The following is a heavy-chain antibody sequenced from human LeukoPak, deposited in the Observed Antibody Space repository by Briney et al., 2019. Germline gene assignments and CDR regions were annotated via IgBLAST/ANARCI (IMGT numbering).Heavy chain of an antibody. CDR2: INRDGRST. D-gene: IGHD3-10*01. CDR3: ATLKKVAFGMNY. J-gene: IGHJ4*02. V-gene: IGHV3-74*01. Sequence: GGTLRLSCAASGFTFSRYWMHWVRDAPGKGRVWVSGINRDGRSTSYADSVKGRFTISRDNAKNTLYLQMNSLRAEDTAVYYCATLKKVAFGMNYWGQGTLVTVSS. CDR1: GFTFSRYW.